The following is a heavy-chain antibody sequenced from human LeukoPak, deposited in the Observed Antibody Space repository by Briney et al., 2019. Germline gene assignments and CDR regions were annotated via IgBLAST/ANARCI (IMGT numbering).Heavy chain of an antibody. V-gene: IGHV1-2*06. CDR1: GYTFTGYY. CDR3: AKCVSAYWSEN. CDR2: INPNSGGT. D-gene: IGHD3-3*01. Sequence: ASVKVSCKASGYTFTGYYMHWVRQAPGQGLEWMGRINPNSGGTNYAQKFQGRLTMTTDTSTSTAYMELKSLRSNDTAVYYCAKCVSAYWSENWGQGTLVTVS. J-gene: IGHJ4*02.